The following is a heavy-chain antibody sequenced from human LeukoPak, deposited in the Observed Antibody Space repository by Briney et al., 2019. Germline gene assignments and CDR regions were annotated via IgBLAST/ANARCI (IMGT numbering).Heavy chain of an antibody. CDR1: GYTFTSYY. V-gene: IGHV1-46*01. D-gene: IGHD5-18*01. CDR2: INPSDGST. J-gene: IGHJ4*02. Sequence: ASVKVSCKASGYTFTSYYMHWVRQAPGQGLEWMGIINPSDGSTSYAQKFQGRVTMTRDTSTSTVYMGLSSLRSEDTAVYYCARGPLDTAMEGDFDYWGQGTLVTVSS. CDR3: ARGPLDTAMEGDFDY.